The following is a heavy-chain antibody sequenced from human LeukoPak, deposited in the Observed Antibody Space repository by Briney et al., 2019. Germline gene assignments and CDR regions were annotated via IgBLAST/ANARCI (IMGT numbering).Heavy chain of an antibody. CDR3: AKDMVVSERREPLNSFDY. V-gene: IGHV3-23*01. CDR1: GFTFSSYA. CDR2: ISGSGGST. D-gene: IGHD1-26*01. J-gene: IGHJ4*02. Sequence: GGSLRLSCAASGFTFSSYAMSWVRQAPGKGLEWVSGISGSGGSTYYADSVKGRFTISRDNSKNTLYLQMNSLRAEDTAVYYCAKDMVVSERREPLNSFDYWGQGTLVTVSS.